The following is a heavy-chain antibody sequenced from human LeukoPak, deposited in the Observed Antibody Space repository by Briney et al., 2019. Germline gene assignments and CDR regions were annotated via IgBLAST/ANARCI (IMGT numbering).Heavy chain of an antibody. J-gene: IGHJ4*02. Sequence: GGSLRLSCAASGFTFSGSAMHWVRQASGKGLEWVGRIRSKANSYATAYAASVKGRFTISRDDSKNTAYLQMNSLKTEDTAVYYCTTTQDTYYYDSSGYPHPYYWGQGTLVTVSS. D-gene: IGHD3-22*01. CDR1: GFTFSGSA. CDR3: TTTQDTYYYDSSGYPHPYY. V-gene: IGHV3-73*01. CDR2: IRSKANSYAT.